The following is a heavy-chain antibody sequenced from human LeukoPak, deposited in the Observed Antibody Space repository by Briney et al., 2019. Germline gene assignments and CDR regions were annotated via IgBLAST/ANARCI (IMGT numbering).Heavy chain of an antibody. Sequence: SETLSLICAVSGGSVNRFYWIWIRHPPGKGLEWIGSMSYSGCTNNHTSLKSRVSISLDTSKNQLSLKLSSVTAADRRVYYCAREDIVLMVYAIGRRFHPGGQGTLVTVSS. J-gene: IGHJ5*02. CDR2: MSYSGCT. CDR3: AREDIVLMVYAIGRRFHP. V-gene: IGHV4-59*02. CDR1: GGSVNRFY. D-gene: IGHD2-8*01.